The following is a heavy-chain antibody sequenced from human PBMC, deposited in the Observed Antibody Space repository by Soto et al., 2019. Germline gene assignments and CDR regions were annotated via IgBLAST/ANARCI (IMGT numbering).Heavy chain of an antibody. J-gene: IGHJ4*02. CDR2: IVPTVDTS. V-gene: IGHV1-69*14. Sequence: QVQLVQSGAEVRQPASSVKVSCKTSGATFSSYAITWVRQAPGQGREWMGGIVPTVDTSTYAQKIQGRVTITADKFTNTVYMELSSLRSDDTAVYYCVRVVAIPGYPDNWGQGTLVTVSS. D-gene: IGHD5-12*01. CDR3: VRVVAIPGYPDN. CDR1: GATFSSYA.